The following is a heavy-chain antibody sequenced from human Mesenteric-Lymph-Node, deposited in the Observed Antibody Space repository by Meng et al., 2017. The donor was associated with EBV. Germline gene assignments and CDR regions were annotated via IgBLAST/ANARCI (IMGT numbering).Heavy chain of an antibody. CDR2: ISQSGDT. CDR3: ARGAIFGIVITYFDY. V-gene: IGHV4-34*01. Sequence: QVQLQQWGAGLLEPSETLFLPCEASGGSFSGYHWSWIRQPPGKGLEYIGEISQSGDTTYNPSLKSRVTISVDRSRNQFSLKMASVTAADTAVYYCARGAIFGIVITYFDYWSQGTLVTVSS. J-gene: IGHJ4*02. CDR1: GGSFSGYH. D-gene: IGHD3-3*02.